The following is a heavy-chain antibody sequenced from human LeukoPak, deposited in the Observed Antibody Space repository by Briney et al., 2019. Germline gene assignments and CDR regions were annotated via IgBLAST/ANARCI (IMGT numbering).Heavy chain of an antibody. CDR1: GGSISSGGYY. Sequence: SETLSLTCTVSGGSISSGGYYWSWIRQPPGKGLEWIGYIYHSGSTYYNPSLKSRVTISVDRSKNQFSLKLSSVTAADTAVYYCARDKLYSSSWAYYFDYWGQGTLVTVSS. V-gene: IGHV4-30-2*01. J-gene: IGHJ4*02. D-gene: IGHD6-13*01. CDR3: ARDKLYSSSWAYYFDY. CDR2: IYHSGST.